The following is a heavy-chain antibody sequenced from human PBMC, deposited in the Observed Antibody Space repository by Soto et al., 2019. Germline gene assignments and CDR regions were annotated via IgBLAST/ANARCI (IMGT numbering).Heavy chain of an antibody. Sequence: PGGSLRLSCAASGFTFSSYAMHWVRQAPGKGLEWVAVISYDGSNKYYADSVKGRFTISRDNSKNTLYLQMNSLRAEDTAVYYCARDLGYSSGWYGAGYYYGMDVWGQGTTVTVSS. J-gene: IGHJ6*02. CDR3: ARDLGYSSGWYGAGYYYGMDV. D-gene: IGHD6-19*01. V-gene: IGHV3-30-3*01. CDR1: GFTFSSYA. CDR2: ISYDGSNK.